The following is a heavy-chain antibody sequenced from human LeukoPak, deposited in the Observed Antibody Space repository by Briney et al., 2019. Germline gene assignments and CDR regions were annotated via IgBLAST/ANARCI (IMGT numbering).Heavy chain of an antibody. V-gene: IGHV3-21*01. CDR3: ARDRADFWSGYYSGWYVDL. J-gene: IGHJ2*01. Sequence: GGSLRLSCAASGFTFSSYSMNWVRQAPGKGLEWVSSISSSSSYIYYADSVKGRFTISRDNAKNSLYLQMNSLRAEDTAVYYCARDRADFWSGYYSGWYVDLWGRGTLVTVSS. CDR1: GFTFSSYS. CDR2: ISSSSSYI. D-gene: IGHD3-3*01.